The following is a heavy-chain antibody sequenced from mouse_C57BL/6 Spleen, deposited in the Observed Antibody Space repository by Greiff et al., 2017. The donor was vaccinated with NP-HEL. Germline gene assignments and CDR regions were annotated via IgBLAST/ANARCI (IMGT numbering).Heavy chain of an antibody. CDR3: ARRGLPSYWYFDV. CDR2: IHPNSGST. J-gene: IGHJ1*03. Sequence: QVQLQQPGAELVKPGASVKLSCKASGYTFTSYWMHWVKQRPGQGLEWIGMIHPNSGSTNYNEKFKSKATLTVDKSSSTAYMQLSSLTSEDSAVYYCARRGLPSYWYFDVWGTGTTLTVSS. V-gene: IGHV1-64*01. D-gene: IGHD2-2*01. CDR1: GYTFTSYW.